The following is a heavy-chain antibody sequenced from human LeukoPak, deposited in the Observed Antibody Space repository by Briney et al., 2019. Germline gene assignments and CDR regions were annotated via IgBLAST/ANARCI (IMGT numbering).Heavy chain of an antibody. CDR1: GGSISSNFYY. J-gene: IGHJ4*02. CDR3: ARVVAVAGTFPDS. CDR2: IYYSGNT. V-gene: IGHV4-39*07. Sequence: SETLSLTCTVSGGSISSNFYYWGWIRQPPGKGLEWIGSIYYSGNTYYNPSLKSRVTISIDTSKSQFSLKVSSVTAADTAVYYCARVVAVAGTFPDSWGQGTLVTVSS. D-gene: IGHD6-19*01.